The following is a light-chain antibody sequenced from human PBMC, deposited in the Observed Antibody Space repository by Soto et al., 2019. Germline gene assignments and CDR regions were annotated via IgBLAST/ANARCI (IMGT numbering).Light chain of an antibody. CDR1: PNVNTRY. CDR3: QQYDDSDRYI. Sequence: EIVLTQSPGTLSLSPGERATLSCRASPNVNTRYSAWYQQRPGQAPKLLIYATSSRATGIPDRFSGSGSGTDFTLTISRLEPEDFAVYYCQQYDDSDRYIFGQGTNLEIK. CDR2: ATS. V-gene: IGKV3-20*01. J-gene: IGKJ2*01.